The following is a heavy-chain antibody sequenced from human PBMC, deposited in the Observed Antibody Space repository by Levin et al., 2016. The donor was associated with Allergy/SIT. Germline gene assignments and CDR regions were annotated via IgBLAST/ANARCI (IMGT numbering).Heavy chain of an antibody. CDR1: GYTFTSYA. V-gene: IGHV1-3*01. CDR3: ARAPRQGGYLSRGEY. J-gene: IGHJ4*02. D-gene: IGHD1-26*01. CDR2: INAGNAKT. Sequence: ASVKVSCKASGYTFTSYALHWVRQAPGQRLEWMGWINAGNAKTQYSPKFQDRVTVTVDTSARTGYMELTSLTSEDTAVYYCARAPRQGGYLSRGEYWGQGTLVTVSS.